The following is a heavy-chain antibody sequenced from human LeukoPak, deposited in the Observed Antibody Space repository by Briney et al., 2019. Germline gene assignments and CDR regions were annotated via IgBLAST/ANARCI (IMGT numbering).Heavy chain of an antibody. Sequence: SETLSLTCTVSGGSISSYYWSWIRQPPGKGLEWIGYIYYSGSTNYNPSLKSRVTISVDTSKNQFSLKLSSVTAADTAVYYCARDVAATLWFDPWGQGTLVTVSS. CDR3: ARDVAATLWFDP. CDR1: GGSISSYY. D-gene: IGHD2-15*01. V-gene: IGHV4-59*01. J-gene: IGHJ5*02. CDR2: IYYSGST.